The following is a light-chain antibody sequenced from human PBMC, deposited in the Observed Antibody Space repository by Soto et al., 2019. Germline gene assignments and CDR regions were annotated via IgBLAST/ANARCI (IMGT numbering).Light chain of an antibody. CDR3: QQYGSSPWT. V-gene: IGKV3-20*01. CDR2: GAS. Sequence: EIVLTQYQATLSLSPGERAPLXCRASQSVTNNQFAWFRQKPGQAPRLLIYGASSRATGIPDRFSGSGSGTDFTLTISRLEPEDFAVYYCQQYGSSPWTFGQGTKVDIK. CDR1: QSVTNNQ. J-gene: IGKJ1*01.